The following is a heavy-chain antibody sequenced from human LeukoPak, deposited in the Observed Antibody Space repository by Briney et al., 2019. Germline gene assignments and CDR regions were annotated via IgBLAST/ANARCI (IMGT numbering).Heavy chain of an antibody. CDR1: GITFSSHA. V-gene: IGHV3-23*01. D-gene: IGHD3-10*01. Sequence: PGGSLRLSCAASGITFSSHAMSWVRQAPGKGLEWVSVISGSGGSTYYADSVKGRFTISRDNSKDTLYLQMNSLRAEDTAVYYCAKRYFGNYYFDYWGQGTLVTVSS. CDR2: ISGSGGST. J-gene: IGHJ4*02. CDR3: AKRYFGNYYFDY.